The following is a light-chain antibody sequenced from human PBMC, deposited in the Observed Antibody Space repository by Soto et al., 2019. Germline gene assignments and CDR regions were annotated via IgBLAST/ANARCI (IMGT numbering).Light chain of an antibody. CDR2: GNS. Sequence: QSALTHPPSVSGAPGQRVTISCTGSSSNIGAGYDVHWYQQLPGTAPKLLIYGNSNRPSGVPDRFSGSKSGTSASLAITGLQAEDEADYYCQSYDSSLTLYVFGTGTKVTVL. V-gene: IGLV1-40*01. CDR1: SSNIGAGYD. CDR3: QSYDSSLTLYV. J-gene: IGLJ1*01.